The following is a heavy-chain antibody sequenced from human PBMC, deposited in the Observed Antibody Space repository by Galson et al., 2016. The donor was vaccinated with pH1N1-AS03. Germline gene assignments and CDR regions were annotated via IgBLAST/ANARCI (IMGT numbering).Heavy chain of an antibody. CDR2: IYPGDSDT. V-gene: IGHV5-51*01. J-gene: IGHJ4*02. CDR3: ARQVRDGYNDYFDD. D-gene: IGHD5-24*01. Sequence: QSGAEVKKPGESLKISCKTSEYIFTSYWVAWVRHMPGKGLEWMGIIYPGDSDTRYSPSFQGQVTISADRSINTAYLQWSSLMDSDTAIYYCARQVRDGYNDYFDDWGQGILVTVSS. CDR1: EYIFTSYW.